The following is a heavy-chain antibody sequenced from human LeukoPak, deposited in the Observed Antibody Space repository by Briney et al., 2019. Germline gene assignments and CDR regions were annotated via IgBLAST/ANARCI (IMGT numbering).Heavy chain of an antibody. CDR1: GYSISNGYY. CDR2: IYHSGST. V-gene: IGHV4-38-2*01. J-gene: IGHJ4*02. CDR3: ARGGYCSGGSCYPLYYFDY. Sequence: SETLSLTCAVSGYSISNGYYWGWIRQPPGKGLEWIGNIYHSGSTYYNPSLKSRVTISLDTSKNQFSLKLGSVTAADTAVYYCARGGYCSGGSCYPLYYFDYWGQGTLVTVSS. D-gene: IGHD2-15*01.